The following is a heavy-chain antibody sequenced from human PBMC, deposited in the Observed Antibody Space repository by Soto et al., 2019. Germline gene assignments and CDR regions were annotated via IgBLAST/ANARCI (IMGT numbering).Heavy chain of an antibody. V-gene: IGHV1-18*04. CDR3: VRDSTSPCCISTSCPRRGWFDP. J-gene: IGHJ5*02. CDR1: GFTFTKFG. Sequence: QAQLVQSGAEVRKPGASVKVSCKASGFTFTKFGISWVRQAPGQGLEWMGWINPYNSNTRYTQKLQGRVTMTADTSTSTAYMELTSLSSDNTAMYYCVRDSTSPCCISTSCPRRGWFDPCGQGSLLIVSS. D-gene: IGHD2-2*01. CDR2: INPYNSNT.